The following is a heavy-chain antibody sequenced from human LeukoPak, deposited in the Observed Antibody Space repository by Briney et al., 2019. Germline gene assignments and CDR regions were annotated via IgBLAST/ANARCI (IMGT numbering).Heavy chain of an antibody. CDR2: INNDGGGT. Sequence: PGGSLRLSCAASGFTFGSYWMYWVRHPPGKGLMYVSRINNDGGGTTYTDSVKGRFTISRDNAKSGVSLQMNRLRVEDTAMYYCARGGPGHAFDIWGQGTMVTVSS. V-gene: IGHV3-74*01. CDR3: ARGGPGHAFDI. CDR1: GFTFGSYW. J-gene: IGHJ3*02. D-gene: IGHD1-14*01.